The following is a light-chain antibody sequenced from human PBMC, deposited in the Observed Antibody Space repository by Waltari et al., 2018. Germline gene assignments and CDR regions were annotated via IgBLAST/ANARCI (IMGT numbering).Light chain of an antibody. CDR3: SMYMGSGVWV. J-gene: IGLJ3*02. V-gene: IGLV8-61*01. Sequence: QPVVTQGPSLSVSPGGTVTLTCALSCGSVSSTSYPTWYQQTPGQPPRTLVYKGISRSSGVPDRFSGSILGNTAALTITGAQADDESDYYCSMYMGSGVWVFGGGTKLTVL. CDR1: CGSVSSTSY. CDR2: KGI.